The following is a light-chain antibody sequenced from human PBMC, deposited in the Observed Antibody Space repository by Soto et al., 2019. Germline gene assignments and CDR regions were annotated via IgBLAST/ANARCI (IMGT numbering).Light chain of an antibody. Sequence: DIVMTQSPDSLAVSLGERATINCKSSQSVLYSSNNKNYLAWYQQKPGQPPRKLISWASARESGVPDRFSGSGSGTDFTLTISSLQAEDVAVYYCQQFYTTLGTFCQGTKLEIK. V-gene: IGKV4-1*01. CDR2: WAS. CDR1: QSVLYSSNNKNY. CDR3: QQFYTTLGT. J-gene: IGKJ2*01.